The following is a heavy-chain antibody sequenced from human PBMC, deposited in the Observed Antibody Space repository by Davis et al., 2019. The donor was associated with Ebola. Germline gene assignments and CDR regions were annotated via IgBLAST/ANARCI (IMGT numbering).Heavy chain of an antibody. CDR3: AHIPEYSNYFDY. V-gene: IGHV2-5*02. CDR2: IYLDDDK. D-gene: IGHD4-11*01. Sequence: SGPTLVKPTQTLTLTCTFSGVSPRSGGVGVGWIRQPPGKALEWLALIYLDDDKHYTPSLKSRLTIFKDSSKDEVVLTMTNMDPVDTGTYFCAHIPEYSNYFDYWGQGTLVTVSS. CDR1: GVSPRSGGVG. J-gene: IGHJ4*02.